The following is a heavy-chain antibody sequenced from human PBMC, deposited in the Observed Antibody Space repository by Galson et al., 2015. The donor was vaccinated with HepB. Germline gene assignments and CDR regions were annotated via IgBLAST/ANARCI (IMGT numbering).Heavy chain of an antibody. V-gene: IGHV4-30-2*01. D-gene: IGHD1-1*01. Sequence: TLSLTCTVSGDSMNSGAYSWSWIRKPPGQGLEWIGYIPHSVTTYYNPSLKSRVTISADRSKNQFSLTLSSVTAADTAVYYCARGSLLGRSFPNERHNTHFFDYWGQGILVTVSS. CDR2: IPHSVTT. J-gene: IGHJ4*02. CDR3: ARGSLLGRSFPNERHNTHFFDY. CDR1: GDSMNSGAYS.